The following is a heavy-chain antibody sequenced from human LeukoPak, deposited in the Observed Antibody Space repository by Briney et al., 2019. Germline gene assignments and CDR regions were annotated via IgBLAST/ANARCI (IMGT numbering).Heavy chain of an antibody. CDR1: GFTFSSYA. CDR2: IGGSGGGT. J-gene: IGHJ6*04. Sequence: GGSLRLSCAASGFTFSSYAMGWVRQAPGKGLEWVSSIGGSGGGTYYADSVKGRFTISRDNAKNSLYMQMNSLRAEDTAVYYCARDRSITSFGVVRRNKVGTLDVWGKGTAVTVSS. D-gene: IGHD3-3*01. CDR3: ARDRSITSFGVVRRNKVGTLDV. V-gene: IGHV3-23*01.